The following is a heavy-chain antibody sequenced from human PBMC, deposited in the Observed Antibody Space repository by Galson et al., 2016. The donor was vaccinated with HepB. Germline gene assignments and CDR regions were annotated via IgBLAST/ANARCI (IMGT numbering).Heavy chain of an antibody. CDR3: ARDSRATFGEPNWFDT. V-gene: IGHV3-48*01. J-gene: IGHJ5*02. CDR2: ISATGTTI. CDR1: GFTFSSYS. D-gene: IGHD3-3*01. Sequence: SLRLSCAASGFTFSSYSMNWVRQAPGKGLDWISYISATGTTIDYADSVKGRFIISRDNAKNSLYLQMNSLRVEDAAVYYCARDSRATFGEPNWFDTWGQGTLVTVSS.